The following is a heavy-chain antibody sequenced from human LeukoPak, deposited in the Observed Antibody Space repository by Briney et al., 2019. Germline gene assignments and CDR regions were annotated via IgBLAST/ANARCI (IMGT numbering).Heavy chain of an antibody. CDR3: ARDYGSGSYSSEFDY. J-gene: IGHJ4*02. V-gene: IGHV1-2*02. Sequence: ASVKVSCKASGYTXTGYYMNWVRQAPGQGLEWMGWINPNSGATNYAQKFQGRVTMTRDTSISTTYMELSRLRSDDTAVYYCARDYGSGSYSSEFDYWGQGTLVTVSS. CDR2: INPNSGAT. D-gene: IGHD3-10*01. CDR1: GYTXTGYY.